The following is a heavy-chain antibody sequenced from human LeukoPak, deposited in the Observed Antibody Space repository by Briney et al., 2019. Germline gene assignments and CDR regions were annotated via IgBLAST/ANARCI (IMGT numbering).Heavy chain of an antibody. J-gene: IGHJ4*02. CDR2: INHSGST. D-gene: IGHD4-23*01. Sequence: SETLSLTCAAYGGSFSGYYWSWIRQPPGKGLEWIGEINHSGSTNYNPSLKSRVTISVDTSKNQFSLKLSSVTAADTAVYYCARSTAYGGNPPGGLYFDYWGQGTLVTVSS. CDR3: ARSTAYGGNPPGGLYFDY. V-gene: IGHV4-34*01. CDR1: GGSFSGYY.